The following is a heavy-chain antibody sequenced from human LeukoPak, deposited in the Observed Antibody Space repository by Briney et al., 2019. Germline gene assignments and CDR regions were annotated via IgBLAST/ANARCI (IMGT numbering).Heavy chain of an antibody. D-gene: IGHD3-10*01. CDR1: GGSFSSYY. CDR3: ARESATMVRGVIGY. CDR2: INHSGST. Sequence: PSETLSLTCAVYGGSFSSYYWSWIRRPPGKGLEWIGEINHSGSTNYNPSLKSRVTISVDTSKNQFSLKLSSVTAADTAVYYCARESATMVRGVIGYWGQGTLVTVSS. J-gene: IGHJ4*02. V-gene: IGHV4-34*01.